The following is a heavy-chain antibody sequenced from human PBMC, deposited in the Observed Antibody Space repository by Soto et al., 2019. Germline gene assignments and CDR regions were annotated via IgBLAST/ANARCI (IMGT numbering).Heavy chain of an antibody. V-gene: IGHV3-7*04. CDR1: GFTSSNHW. CDR3: ARGDYGMGV. Sequence: EVQLVESGGGLVQPGGSLTLSCAASGFTSSNHWLTWIRQTPGKGLEWVANIKPDGSDKYYVDSVKGRFTISRDNAENSMFVHITSLRVDDTAVYYFARGDYGMGVWGQGSTVTVSS. CDR2: IKPDGSDK. J-gene: IGHJ6*02.